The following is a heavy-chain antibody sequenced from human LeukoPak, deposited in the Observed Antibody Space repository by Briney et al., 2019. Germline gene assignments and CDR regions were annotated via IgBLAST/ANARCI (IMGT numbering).Heavy chain of an antibody. D-gene: IGHD3-10*01. CDR1: GFTFTSSA. V-gene: IGHV1-58*02. CDR3: ARDHYYGSGSYFHDAFDI. Sequence: PGTSVKVSCKASGFTFTSSAMQWVRQARGQRLEWIGWIVVGSGNTNYAQKFQERVTITRDMSTSTAYMELSSLRSEDTAVYYCARDHYYGSGSYFHDAFDIWGQGTMVTASS. J-gene: IGHJ3*02. CDR2: IVVGSGNT.